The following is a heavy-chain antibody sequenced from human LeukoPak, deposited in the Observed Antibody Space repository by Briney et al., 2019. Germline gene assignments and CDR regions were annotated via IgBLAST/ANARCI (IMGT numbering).Heavy chain of an antibody. Sequence: ETLSLTCXXXGGSISSYYWSWIRQPPGKGLEWIGYIYYSGSTNYNPSLKSRVTISVDTSKNQFSLKLSSVTAADTAVYYCAREIGGMDVWGQGTTVTVSS. J-gene: IGHJ6*02. CDR3: AREIGGMDV. CDR1: GGSISSYY. D-gene: IGHD3-10*01. V-gene: IGHV4-59*01. CDR2: IYYSGST.